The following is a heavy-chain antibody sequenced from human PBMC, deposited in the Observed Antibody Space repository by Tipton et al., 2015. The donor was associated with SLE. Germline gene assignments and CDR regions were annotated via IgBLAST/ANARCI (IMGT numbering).Heavy chain of an antibody. Sequence: TLSLTCTVSGGSISSGGYYWSWIRQPPGKGLEWIGYIYYSGSTKYNPSLKSRVAISVDTSKNQFSLKLSSVTAADTAVYYCARGEIGTMIVVLHGAFDIWGQGTMVTVSS. D-gene: IGHD3-22*01. J-gene: IGHJ3*02. CDR3: ARGEIGTMIVVLHGAFDI. V-gene: IGHV4-61*08. CDR1: GGSISSGGYY. CDR2: IYYSGST.